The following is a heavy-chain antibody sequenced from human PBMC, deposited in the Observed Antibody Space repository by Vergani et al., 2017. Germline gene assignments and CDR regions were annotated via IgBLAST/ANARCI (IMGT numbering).Heavy chain of an antibody. CDR3: AGVLPYGSGSYYPDY. J-gene: IGHJ4*02. CDR2: ISSSSSYT. V-gene: IGHV3-11*05. D-gene: IGHD3-10*01. CDR1: GFTFSDYY. Sequence: VQLVESGGGLVKPGGSLRLSCAASGFTFSDYYMSWIRQAPGKGLEWVSYISSSSSYTNYADSVKGRFTISRDNAKNSLYLQMNSLRAEDTAVYYCAGVLPYGSGSYYPDYWGQGTLVTVSS.